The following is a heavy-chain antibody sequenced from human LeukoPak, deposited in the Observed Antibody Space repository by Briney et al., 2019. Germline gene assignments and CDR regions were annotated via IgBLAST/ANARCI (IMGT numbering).Heavy chain of an antibody. J-gene: IGHJ4*02. V-gene: IGHV3-30-3*01. D-gene: IGHD2-2*01. CDR1: GFTFSSYA. CDR3: ARDTCSSTSCRNEIDY. Sequence: GRSLRLSCAASGFTFSSYAMHWVRQAPGKGLEWVAVISYDGSNKYYADSVKGRFTISRDNSKNTLYLQMNSLRAEDTAVYYCARDTCSSTSCRNEIDYWGQGTLVTVSS. CDR2: ISYDGSNK.